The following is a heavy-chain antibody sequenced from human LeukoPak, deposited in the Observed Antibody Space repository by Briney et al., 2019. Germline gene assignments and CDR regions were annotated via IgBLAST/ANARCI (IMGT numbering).Heavy chain of an antibody. D-gene: IGHD4-17*01. Sequence: GGSLRLSFAASGFIFSSYNMNWVRQAPGKGLEWVSSISSRSRDVYYADSVKGRFTISRDNTKSSLFLQMDSLRAEDTAVYYCASTIVTTVYPPGWYFDLWGRGTQVTVSS. CDR3: ASTIVTTVYPPGWYFDL. CDR2: ISSRSRDV. CDR1: GFIFSSYN. V-gene: IGHV3-21*06. J-gene: IGHJ2*01.